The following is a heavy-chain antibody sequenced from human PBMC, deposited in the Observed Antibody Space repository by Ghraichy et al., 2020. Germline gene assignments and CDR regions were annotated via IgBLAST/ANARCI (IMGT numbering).Heavy chain of an antibody. CDR3: ARVDTAMVTVDY. D-gene: IGHD5-18*01. Sequence: SETLSLTCTVSGGSISSSSYYWGWIRQPPGKGLEWIGSIYYSGSTYYNPSLKSRVTISVDTSKNQFSLKLSSVTAADTAVYYCARVDTAMVTVDYWGQGTLGTVSS. V-gene: IGHV4-39*01. CDR2: IYYSGST. CDR1: GGSISSSSYY. J-gene: IGHJ4*02.